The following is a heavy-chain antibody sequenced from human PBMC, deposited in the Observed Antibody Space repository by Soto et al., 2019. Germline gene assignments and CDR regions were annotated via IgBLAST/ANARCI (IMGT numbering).Heavy chain of an antibody. Sequence: SETLSLTCTVSGGSISSYYWSWVRQSPGKGLEWIGYIYYTGSTNYNPSLKSRVTMSVDTSKNQVFLRMTNMDPVDTATYYCAHPGNMAAAGYYFDYWGQGTLVTVSS. V-gene: IGHV4-59*01. D-gene: IGHD6-13*01. CDR2: IYYTGST. CDR1: GGSISSYY. CDR3: AHPGNMAAAGYYFDY. J-gene: IGHJ4*02.